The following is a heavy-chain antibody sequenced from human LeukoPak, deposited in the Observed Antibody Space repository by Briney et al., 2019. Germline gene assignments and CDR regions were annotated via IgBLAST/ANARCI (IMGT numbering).Heavy chain of an antibody. J-gene: IGHJ3*01. V-gene: IGHV4-59*01. CDR2: IYYSGST. CDR3: AKVMTMVVHVFV. CDR1: GGSISSYY. D-gene: IGHD4/OR15-4a*01. Sequence: PSETLSLTCTVSGGSISSYYWSWIRQPPGKGLEWIGYIYYSGSTNYNPSLKSRVTISVDTSKNQFSLKLSSVTAADTAVYYCAKVMTMVVHVFVWGQGTMVTVSS.